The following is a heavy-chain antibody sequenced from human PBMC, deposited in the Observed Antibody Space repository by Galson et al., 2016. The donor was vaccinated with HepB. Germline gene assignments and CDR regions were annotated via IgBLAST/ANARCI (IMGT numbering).Heavy chain of an antibody. Sequence: LSLTCIVSGGSVSAANFYWGWIRQSPGKGLEWIGSIHYSGRTYYNLSLKSRLTIFADTSKNQFSLKVNSVTAADTAVYYCARRPRQLWLRSYFDSWGRGALVTVSS. V-gene: IGHV4-39*01. D-gene: IGHD5-18*01. J-gene: IGHJ4*02. CDR2: IHYSGRT. CDR3: ARRPRQLWLRSYFDS. CDR1: GGSVSAANFY.